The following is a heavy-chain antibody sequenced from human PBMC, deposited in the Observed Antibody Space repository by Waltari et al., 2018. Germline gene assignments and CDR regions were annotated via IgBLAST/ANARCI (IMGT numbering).Heavy chain of an antibody. J-gene: IGHJ4*02. D-gene: IGHD4-4*01. CDR3: ARDGAGNYGY. Sequence: EVQLVESGGGLVQHGGFLRPSCPASGLTFSRYWMNWVSQAPGKGLEWVANIKQDGSEKYYVDSVKGRFTISRDNAKNSLYLQMNSLRAEDTAVYYCARDGAGNYGYWGQGTLVTVSS. CDR1: GLTFSRYW. V-gene: IGHV3-7*01. CDR2: IKQDGSEK.